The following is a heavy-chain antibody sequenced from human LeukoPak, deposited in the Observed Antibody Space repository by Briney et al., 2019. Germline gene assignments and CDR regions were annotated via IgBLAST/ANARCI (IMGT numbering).Heavy chain of an antibody. J-gene: IGHJ4*02. Sequence: PGESLRLSCAASGFTVSNNYMSWVRQAPGKGLEWVSVIHSGGTTNYADSVQGRFTISRDNSKTTVYLRMNSLRAEDTAVYYCARDSDSGYGPFASWGQGTLVTVSS. CDR1: GFTVSNNY. CDR2: IHSGGTT. V-gene: IGHV3-53*01. CDR3: ARDSDSGYGPFAS. D-gene: IGHD5-12*01.